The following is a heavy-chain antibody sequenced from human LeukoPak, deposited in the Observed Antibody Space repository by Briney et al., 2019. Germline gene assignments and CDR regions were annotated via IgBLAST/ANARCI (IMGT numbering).Heavy chain of an antibody. CDR1: GFTVSSNY. D-gene: IGHD3-10*01. J-gene: IGHJ4*02. Sequence: GGSLRLSCAASGFTVSSNYMSWVRQAPGKGLEWVSVIYSGGDTYYVDSVRGRFTISRDNSKSTLYLQMNSLRAEDTAVYYCARDLHYGSSIYVWVQGTLVTVSS. CDR2: IYSGGDT. V-gene: IGHV3-66*01. CDR3: ARDLHYGSSIYV.